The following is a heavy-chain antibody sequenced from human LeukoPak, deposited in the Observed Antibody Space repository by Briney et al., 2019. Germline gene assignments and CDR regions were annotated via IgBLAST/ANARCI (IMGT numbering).Heavy chain of an antibody. CDR3: ARDRRDITMIVVVAAFDI. J-gene: IGHJ3*02. CDR2: INPSGGST. V-gene: IGHV1-46*01. Sequence: ASVKVSCKASGYTFTSYYMHWVRQAPGQGLEWMGIINPSGGSTSYAQKFQGRVTMTRDTSTSTVYMELSSLRSEDTAVYYCARDRRDITMIVVVAAFDIWGQGTMVTVPS. CDR1: GYTFTSYY. D-gene: IGHD3-22*01.